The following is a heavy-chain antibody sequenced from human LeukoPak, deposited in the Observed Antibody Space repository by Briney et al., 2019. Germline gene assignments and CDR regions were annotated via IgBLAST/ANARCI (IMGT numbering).Heavy chain of an antibody. D-gene: IGHD2-2*01. CDR3: ARHVVGFDIVVVPAAIDY. V-gene: IGHV4-39*01. CDR1: GGSISSSSYY. J-gene: IGHJ4*02. Sequence: SETLSLTCTVSGGSISSSSYYWGWIRQPPGKGLEWIGSIYYSGSTYYNPSLKSRVTISVDTSKNQFSLKLSSVTAADTAVYYCARHVVGFDIVVVPAAIDYWGQGTLVTVSS. CDR2: IYYSGST.